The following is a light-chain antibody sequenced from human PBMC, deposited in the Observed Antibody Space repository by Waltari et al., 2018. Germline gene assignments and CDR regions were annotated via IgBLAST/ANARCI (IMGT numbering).Light chain of an antibody. V-gene: IGLV2-8*01. CDR2: EVF. Sequence: QSALTQPPSASGPPGPSVTISCTGTSSDVGGYSSVSWYQQHPGKAPNLIIFEVFQRPSGVPDRFSGSKSGNTASLTVSVLQAEDEADYYCSSYAGSNNVVFGGGTKLTVL. CDR1: SSDVGGYSS. CDR3: SSYAGSNNVV. J-gene: IGLJ2*01.